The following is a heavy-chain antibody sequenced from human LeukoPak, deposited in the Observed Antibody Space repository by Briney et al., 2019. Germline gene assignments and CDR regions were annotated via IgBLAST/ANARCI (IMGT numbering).Heavy chain of an antibody. CDR2: ISAYNGNT. J-gene: IGHJ2*01. CDR3: ARDHGTRAAAGSIYWYFDL. V-gene: IGHV1-18*04. D-gene: IGHD6-13*01. CDR1: GYTFTGYY. Sequence: ASVKVSCKASGYTFTGYYMHWVRQAPGQGLEWMGWISAYNGNTNYAQKLQGRVTMTTDTSTSTAYMELRSLRSDDTAVYYCARDHGTRAAAGSIYWYFDLWGRGTLVTVSS.